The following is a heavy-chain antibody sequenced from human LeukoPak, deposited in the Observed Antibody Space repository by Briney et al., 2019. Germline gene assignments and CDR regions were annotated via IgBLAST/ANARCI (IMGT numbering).Heavy chain of an antibody. Sequence: PSETLSLTCTVSGGSISTSSYYWGWVRQPPGKGLEWIGNIFYSGSTYYSPSLKSRVTISLDTSRNQFSLKLNSVTAADTAVYYCARAFYSSSWYHKEDFFDYWGQGTPVTVSS. CDR2: IFYSGST. CDR1: GGSISTSSYY. D-gene: IGHD6-13*01. J-gene: IGHJ4*02. V-gene: IGHV4-39*07. CDR3: ARAFYSSSWYHKEDFFDY.